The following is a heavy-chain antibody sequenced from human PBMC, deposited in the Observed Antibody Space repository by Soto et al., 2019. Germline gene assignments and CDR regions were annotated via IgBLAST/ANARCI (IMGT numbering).Heavy chain of an antibody. CDR1: GFTFSNFA. CDR2: ISGSGDDT. D-gene: IGHD1-1*01. CDR3: ANPIPKTGTTFGF. V-gene: IGHV3-23*01. Sequence: GGSLRLSCVASGFTFSNFAMAWVRQAPGEGLEWVSAISGSGDDTFYADSMKGRFTISRDNSKDTLYLQINSLRAEDTAVYYCANPIPKTGTTFGFWGQGTLVTVPS. J-gene: IGHJ4*02.